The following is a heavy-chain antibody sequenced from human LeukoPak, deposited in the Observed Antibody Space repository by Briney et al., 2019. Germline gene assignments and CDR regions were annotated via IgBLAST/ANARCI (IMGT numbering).Heavy chain of an antibody. V-gene: IGHV1-69*13. Sequence: SVKVSCKASGGTFSSYAISWVRQAPGQGLEWMGGIIPIFGTANYAQKFQGRVTITADESTSTAYMELSSLTSEDTAVYYCATADYYDSGSPLPWGQGTLVTVSS. CDR3: ATADYYDSGSPLP. D-gene: IGHD3-10*01. J-gene: IGHJ4*02. CDR1: GGTFSSYA. CDR2: IIPIFGTA.